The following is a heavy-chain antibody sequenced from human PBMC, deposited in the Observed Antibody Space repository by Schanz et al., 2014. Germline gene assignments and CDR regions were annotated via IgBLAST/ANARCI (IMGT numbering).Heavy chain of an antibody. CDR1: GFTFSSYA. J-gene: IGHJ4*02. D-gene: IGHD5-12*01. CDR2: ISYDGSNK. Sequence: QVQLVESGGGVVQPGRSLRLSCAASGFTFSSYAMHWVRQAPGKGLEWVAVISYDGSNKHYADSVKGRFTISRDNSKKTLYVQMNSLRAEDTAVYYCARDRPSGYALDFWGQGTLVTVSS. V-gene: IGHV3-30*04. CDR3: ARDRPSGYALDF.